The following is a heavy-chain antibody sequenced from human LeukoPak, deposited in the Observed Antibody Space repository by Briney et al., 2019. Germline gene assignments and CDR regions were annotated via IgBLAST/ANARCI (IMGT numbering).Heavy chain of an antibody. Sequence: SETLSLTCAVYGGSFSGYYWSWIRQPPGKGLEWIGEINHSGSTNYNPSLKSRVTISVDTSKNQFSLKLSSVTAADTAVYYCATLAGSSSWAYYYYYMDVWGKGTTVTVSS. CDR1: GGSFSGYY. D-gene: IGHD6-13*01. CDR2: INHSGST. J-gene: IGHJ6*03. CDR3: ATLAGSSSWAYYYYYMDV. V-gene: IGHV4-34*01.